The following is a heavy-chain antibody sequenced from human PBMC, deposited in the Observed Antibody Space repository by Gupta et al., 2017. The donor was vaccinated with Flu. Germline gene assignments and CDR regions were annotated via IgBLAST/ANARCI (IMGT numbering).Heavy chain of an antibody. J-gene: IGHJ5*02. V-gene: IGHV3-23*01. CDR1: GLIFSSYG. CDR2: ISGSGAVT. Sequence: VELLEPVGDLVHRGGVLRLSCAGSGLIFSSYGMSWVRQVPGKGLDWVSSISGSGAVTYFADSVKGRFTISRDSSNNKMYLQMTRLSVEDTAIYHCAKDDRRNLVPGTHNVVEPRGRGTLRPVSS. D-gene: IGHD6-13*01. CDR3: AKDDRRNLVPGTHNVVEP.